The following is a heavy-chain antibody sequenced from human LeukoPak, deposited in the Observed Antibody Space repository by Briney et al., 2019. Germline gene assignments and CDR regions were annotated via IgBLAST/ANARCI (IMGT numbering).Heavy chain of an antibody. V-gene: IGHV3-21*01. CDR3: ARADWSGKPSGD. D-gene: IGHD3-3*01. Sequence: GGSLRLSCAASGFTFSSYSMNWVRQAPGKGLEWVSSISSSSSYIYYADSVKGRFTISRDNAKNSLYLQMNSLRAEDTAVYYCARADWSGKPSGDWGQGTLVIVSS. CDR2: ISSSSSYI. J-gene: IGHJ4*02. CDR1: GFTFSSYS.